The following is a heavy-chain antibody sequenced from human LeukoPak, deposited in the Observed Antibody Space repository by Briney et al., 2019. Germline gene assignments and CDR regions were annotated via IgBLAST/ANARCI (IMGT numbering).Heavy chain of an antibody. Sequence: SETLSLTCTVSGGSISSGFYYWSWTRQPAGKGLEWIGRIYTRGSTNYNPSLKSRVSISVDTSKSQFSLRLNSVTAADTAVYYCAREGPYEGYYFNYWGQGTLDTVSS. CDR2: IYTRGST. CDR3: AREGPYEGYYFNY. D-gene: IGHD3-3*01. CDR1: GGSISSGFYY. V-gene: IGHV4-61*02. J-gene: IGHJ4*02.